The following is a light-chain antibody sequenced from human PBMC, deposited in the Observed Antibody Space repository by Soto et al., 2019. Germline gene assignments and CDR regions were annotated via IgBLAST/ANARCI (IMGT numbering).Light chain of an antibody. CDR3: QQYGSSPLT. J-gene: IGKJ4*01. CDR2: DAS. V-gene: IGKV3-20*01. CDR1: QSVSSSY. Sequence: EIVLTQSPGTLSLSPGERATLSCRASQSVSSSYLAWYQQKLGQAPRLLIYDASNRATGIPHRFSGSGSGTEFTLTISRLEPEDFAVYYCQQYGSSPLTFGGGTKVEIK.